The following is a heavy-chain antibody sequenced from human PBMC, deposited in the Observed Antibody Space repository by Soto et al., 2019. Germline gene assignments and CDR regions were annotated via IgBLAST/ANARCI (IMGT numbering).Heavy chain of an antibody. CDR2: MYFGGSF. CDR1: GASVSHGY. J-gene: IGHJ5*02. V-gene: IGHV4-59*02. Sequence: QMQLQASGPGLVKPSETLSLTCNVSGASVSHGYWSWIRQPPGKGLEWIGFMYFGGSFNYNPSLTSRATISVETSKTQFSMKVTSVTASATAVYYCARSYYDSTGFAVDPWGQGTLVTVSS. CDR3: ARSYYDSTGFAVDP. D-gene: IGHD3-22*01.